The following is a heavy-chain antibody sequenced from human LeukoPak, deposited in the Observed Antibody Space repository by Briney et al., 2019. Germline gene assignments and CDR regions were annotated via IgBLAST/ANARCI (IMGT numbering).Heavy chain of an antibody. CDR3: ARDFRYYGSGSYYLDY. J-gene: IGHJ4*02. Sequence: SETLSLTCTDSGGSVSSGSYYWSWIRQPPGKGLEWIGYIYYSGSTNYNPSLKSRVTISVDTSKNQFSLKLSSVTAADTAVYYCARDFRYYGSGSYYLDYWGQGTLVTVSS. V-gene: IGHV4-61*01. CDR2: IYYSGST. D-gene: IGHD3-10*01. CDR1: GGSVSSGSYY.